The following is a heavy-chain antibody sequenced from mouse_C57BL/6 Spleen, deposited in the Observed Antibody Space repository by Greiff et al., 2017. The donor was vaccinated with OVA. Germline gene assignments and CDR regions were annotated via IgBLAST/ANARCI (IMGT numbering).Heavy chain of an antibody. J-gene: IGHJ4*01. V-gene: IGHV5-17*01. CDR3: AGTTVVATDYAMDY. CDR2: ISSGSSTI. Sequence: DVHLVESGGGLVKPGGSLKLSCAASGFTFSDYGMHWVRQAPEKGLEWVAYISSGSSTIYYADTVKGRFTISRDNAKNTLFLQMTSLRSEDTAMYYCAGTTVVATDYAMDYWGQGTSVTVSS. CDR1: GFTFSDYG. D-gene: IGHD1-1*01.